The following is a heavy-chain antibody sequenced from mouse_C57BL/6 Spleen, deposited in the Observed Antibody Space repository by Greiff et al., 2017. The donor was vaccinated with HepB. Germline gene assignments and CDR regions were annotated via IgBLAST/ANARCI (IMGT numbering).Heavy chain of an antibody. CDR1: GFNIKNTY. CDR3: ARDPLYSNYDYWYFDV. V-gene: IGHV14-3*01. Sequence: EVKLQESVAELVRPGASVKLSCTASGFNIKNTYMHWVKQRPEQGLEWIGRIDPANGNTKYAPKFQGKATITADTSSNTAYLQLSSLTSEDTAIYYCARDPLYSNYDYWYFDVWGTGTTVTVSS. D-gene: IGHD2-5*01. CDR2: IDPANGNT. J-gene: IGHJ1*03.